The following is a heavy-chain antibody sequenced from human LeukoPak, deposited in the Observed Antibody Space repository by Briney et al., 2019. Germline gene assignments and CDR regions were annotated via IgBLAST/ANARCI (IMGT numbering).Heavy chain of an antibody. Sequence: PGGSLRLSCAASGFIFTSYWMHWVRQTPGKGLVWVSHINSDGSSTSYADSVKGRFTISRDNAKNTLYLQMNSLRAEDTAVYYCARISYSSGWYEHWGQGTLVTVSS. J-gene: IGHJ5*02. CDR3: ARISYSSGWYEH. V-gene: IGHV3-74*01. CDR1: GFIFTSYW. CDR2: INSDGSST. D-gene: IGHD6-19*01.